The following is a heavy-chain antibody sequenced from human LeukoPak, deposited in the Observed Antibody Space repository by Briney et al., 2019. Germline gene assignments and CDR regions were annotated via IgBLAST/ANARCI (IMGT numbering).Heavy chain of an antibody. D-gene: IGHD3-3*01. J-gene: IGHJ6*03. Sequence: GGSLRLSCAASGFTFSSYSMNWVRQAPGKGLEWVSSISSSSSYIYYADSVKSRFTISRDNAKNSLYLQMNSLRAEDTAVYYCARGYRRFLEWLSDYYYYMDVWGKGTTVTVSS. CDR1: GFTFSSYS. CDR2: ISSSSSYI. CDR3: ARGYRRFLEWLSDYYYYMDV. V-gene: IGHV3-21*01.